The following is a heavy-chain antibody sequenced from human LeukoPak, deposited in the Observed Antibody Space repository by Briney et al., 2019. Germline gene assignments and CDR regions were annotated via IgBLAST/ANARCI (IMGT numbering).Heavy chain of an antibody. V-gene: IGHV5-10-1*01. CDR1: GYNFTSYW. J-gene: IGHJ6*02. Sequence: GESLRISCKGSGYNFTSYWISWVRQMPGKGLEWMGRIDPSDSYTNYSPSFQGHVTISADKSISTAYLQWSSLKASDTAMYYCTVVAATDYYYYYGMDVWGQGTTVTVSS. CDR2: IDPSDSYT. D-gene: IGHD2-15*01. CDR3: TVVAATDYYYYYGMDV.